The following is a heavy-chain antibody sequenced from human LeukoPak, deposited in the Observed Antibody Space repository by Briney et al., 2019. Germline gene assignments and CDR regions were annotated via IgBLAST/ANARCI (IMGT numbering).Heavy chain of an antibody. CDR3: AKDGSHGADAFDI. D-gene: IGHD5-18*01. V-gene: IGHV3-9*01. Sequence: GRSLRLSCAASGFTFDDYAMPWVRQAPGKGLEWVSGISWNSGSIGYADSVKGRFTISRDNAKNSLYLQMNSLRAEDTALYYCAKDGSHGADAFDIWGQGTMVTVSS. CDR1: GFTFDDYA. J-gene: IGHJ3*02. CDR2: ISWNSGSI.